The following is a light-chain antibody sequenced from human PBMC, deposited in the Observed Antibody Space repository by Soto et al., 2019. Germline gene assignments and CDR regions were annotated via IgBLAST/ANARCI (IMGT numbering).Light chain of an antibody. CDR1: QSVSDR. V-gene: IGKV3-15*01. CDR3: QQYADWPKT. J-gene: IGKJ1*01. Sequence: ETVMTQSPDTLSVSPVERATLSCMASQSVSDRVVWYQQKSGQAPSLLIYAASTRAAGVPARFSGSGSGTEFTLTISSLQSEDFTVYFCQQYADWPKTFGQGTKVDIK. CDR2: AAS.